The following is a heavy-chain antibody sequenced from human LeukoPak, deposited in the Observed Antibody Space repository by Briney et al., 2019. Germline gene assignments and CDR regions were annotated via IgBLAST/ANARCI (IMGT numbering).Heavy chain of an antibody. D-gene: IGHD4-17*01. CDR3: ARGYGRAYYYYYGMDV. CDR2: IYTSGST. J-gene: IGHJ6*02. CDR1: GGSISSYY. V-gene: IGHV4-4*07. Sequence: SETLSLTCTVSGGSISSYYWSWIRQPAGKGLEWIGRIYTSGSTNYNPSLKSRVTISVDTSKNQFSLKLSSVTAADTAVYYCARGYGRAYYYYYGMDVWGQGTTVTVSS.